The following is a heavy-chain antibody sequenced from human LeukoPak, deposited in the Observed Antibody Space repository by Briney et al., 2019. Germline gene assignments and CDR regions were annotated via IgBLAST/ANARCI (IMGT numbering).Heavy chain of an antibody. Sequence: ASVKVSCKASGYTFTGHYIHWVRQAPGQGLEWMGRINPYSGVTNYAQKFQGRVTVTRDTSISTAYMELSSLRSDDTAVYYRAREQQQQGFDYWGQGTLVTVSS. CDR2: INPYSGVT. J-gene: IGHJ4*02. V-gene: IGHV1-2*02. CDR1: GYTFTGHY. CDR3: AREQQQQGFDY. D-gene: IGHD6-13*01.